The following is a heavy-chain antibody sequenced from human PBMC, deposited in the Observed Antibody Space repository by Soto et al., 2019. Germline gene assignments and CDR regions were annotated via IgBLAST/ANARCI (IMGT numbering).Heavy chain of an antibody. CDR2: IYYSGRT. D-gene: IGHD3-10*01. CDR3: ASVPIVRGVNDAFDI. CDR1: GVSISSYY. V-gene: IGHV4-59*08. J-gene: IGHJ3*02. Sequence: QVQLQESGPGLVKPSETLSLTCTVSGVSISSYYWSWIRQPPGKGLEWIGYIYYSGRTNYNTSLKSRDTISVDPSKNQSALKLSSVTAADTAVYYCASVPIVRGVNDAFDIWGQGTMVTVSS.